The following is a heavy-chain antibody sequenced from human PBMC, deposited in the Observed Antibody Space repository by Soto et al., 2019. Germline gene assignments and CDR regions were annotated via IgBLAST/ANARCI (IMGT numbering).Heavy chain of an antibody. J-gene: IGHJ6*02. CDR2: MYNTGST. Sequence: SETLSLTCTVSGGSISRYDWSWIRQPPGKGLEWIGYMYNTGSTIYNPSLKSRVTISVDTSKNQFSLKLNSVTAADTAVYYCARDLWGYCGADCYPLDVWGQGTTVTVSS. D-gene: IGHD2-21*02. CDR3: ARDLWGYCGADCYPLDV. V-gene: IGHV4-59*01. CDR1: GGSISRYD.